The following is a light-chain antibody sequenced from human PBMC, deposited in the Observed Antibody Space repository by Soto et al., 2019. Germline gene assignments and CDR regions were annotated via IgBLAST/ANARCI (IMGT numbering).Light chain of an antibody. CDR1: QSISSY. J-gene: IGKJ5*01. CDR2: AAD. V-gene: IGKV1-39*01. CDR3: QQFKNYVT. Sequence: QSPSSLSASVRDRVTITFRASQSISSYLTWFQQKPGKAPSLLIFAADNLQDGVPSRFSGSGSGTDFTLTISSLEPEDSATYYCQQFKNYVTFGQGTRLEI.